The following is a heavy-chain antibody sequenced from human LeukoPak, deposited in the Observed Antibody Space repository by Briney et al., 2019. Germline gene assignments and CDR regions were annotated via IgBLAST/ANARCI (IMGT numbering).Heavy chain of an antibody. J-gene: IGHJ4*02. V-gene: IGHV3-30*02. CDR3: AKDLLGYCSSTSCPPFDC. CDR1: GFTFSSYE. CDR2: IRYDGSNK. D-gene: IGHD2-2*01. Sequence: GGSLRLSCAASGFTFSSYEMNWVRQAPGKGLEWVAFIRYDGSNKYYADSVKGRFTISRDNSKNTLYLQMNSLRAEDTAVYYCAKDLLGYCSSTSCPPFDCWGQGTLVTVSS.